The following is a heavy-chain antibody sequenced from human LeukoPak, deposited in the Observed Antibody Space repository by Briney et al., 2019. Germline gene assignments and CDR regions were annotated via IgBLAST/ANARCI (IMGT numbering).Heavy chain of an antibody. D-gene: IGHD4-17*01. CDR1: GFTFSSYS. V-gene: IGHV3-48*01. CDR3: ARDPRLRLFDY. CDR2: ISSSSSTI. J-gene: IGHJ4*02. Sequence: GGSLRLSCAASGFTFSSYSMNWVRQAPGKGLEWVSYISSSSSTIYYADSVKGRFTISRDNAKNSLYLQMNSLRAEDTAVYYCARDPRLRLFDYWGQGTLVTVSS.